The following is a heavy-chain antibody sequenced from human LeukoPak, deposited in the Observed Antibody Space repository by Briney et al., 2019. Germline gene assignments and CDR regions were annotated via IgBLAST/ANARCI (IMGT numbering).Heavy chain of an antibody. CDR1: GFTFSTYT. D-gene: IGHD5-18*01. J-gene: IGHJ4*02. Sequence: GGSLRPSCAASGFTFSTYTKSWVRQAPGKGLEWVSSMSSDRSHIYYVDSVKGRFTISRDNAKNSLYLQMNSLRAEDTAVYYCARDFIGYSHDYWGQGTLVTVSS. CDR2: MSSDRSHI. V-gene: IGHV3-21*01. CDR3: ARDFIGYSHDY.